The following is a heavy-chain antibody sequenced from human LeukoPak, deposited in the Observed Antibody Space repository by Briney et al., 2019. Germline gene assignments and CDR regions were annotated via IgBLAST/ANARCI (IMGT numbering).Heavy chain of an antibody. D-gene: IGHD6-19*01. Sequence: SETLSLTCTVSGGSISSYYWSWIRQPPGKGLEWIGYIYYSGSTDYNPSLKSRVTISVDTSKNQFSLKLSSVTAADTAVYYCASLRSGWYGCVDWGQGTLVTVSS. CDR2: IYYSGST. J-gene: IGHJ4*02. CDR1: GGSISSYY. CDR3: ASLRSGWYGCVD. V-gene: IGHV4-59*01.